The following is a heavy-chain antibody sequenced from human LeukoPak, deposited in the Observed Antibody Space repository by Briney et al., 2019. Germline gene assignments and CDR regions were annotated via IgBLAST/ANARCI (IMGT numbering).Heavy chain of an antibody. D-gene: IGHD3-9*01. CDR1: GSTFSSYA. J-gene: IGHJ4*02. CDR2: ISGSGGST. V-gene: IGHV3-23*01. Sequence: GSLRLSCAASGSTFSSYAMSWVRQAPGKGLEWVSAISGSGGSTYYADSVKGRFTISRDNSKNTLYLQMNSLRAEDTAVYYCAKEEYFDWLTGYWGQGTLVTVSS. CDR3: AKEEYFDWLTGY.